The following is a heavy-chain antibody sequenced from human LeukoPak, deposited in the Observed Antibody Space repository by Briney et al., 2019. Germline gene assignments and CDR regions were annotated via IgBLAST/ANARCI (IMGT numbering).Heavy chain of an antibody. CDR3: ARGDDFSGDH. D-gene: IGHD1-1*01. J-gene: IGHJ4*02. CDR2: IHPEGNEK. V-gene: IGHV3-7*04. CDR1: GFTFSNFW. Sequence: GESLKISCAVSGFTFSNFWMSWVRQAPGRGLEWVANIHPEGNEKYHVEFVKGRFTISRDNTKNLLFLQMNGLRVDDTAVYYCARGDDFSGDHWGQGTLVTVSS.